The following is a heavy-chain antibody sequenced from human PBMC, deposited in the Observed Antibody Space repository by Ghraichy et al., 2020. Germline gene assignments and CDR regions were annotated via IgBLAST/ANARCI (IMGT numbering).Heavy chain of an antibody. CDR3: ARERVGYDFWSGSGYGMDV. CDR1: GYTFTSYG. Sequence: ASVKVSCKASGYTFTSYGISWVRQAPGQGLEWMGWISAYNGNTNYAQKLQGRVTMTTDTSTSTAYMELRSLRSDDTAVYYCARERVGYDFWSGSGYGMDVWGQGTTVTVSS. D-gene: IGHD3-3*01. CDR2: ISAYNGNT. V-gene: IGHV1-18*01. J-gene: IGHJ6*02.